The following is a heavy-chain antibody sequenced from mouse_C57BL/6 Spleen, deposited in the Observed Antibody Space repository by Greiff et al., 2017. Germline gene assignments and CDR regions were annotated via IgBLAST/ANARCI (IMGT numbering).Heavy chain of an antibody. CDR3: ARPLLYYGSSYRDY. D-gene: IGHD1-1*01. CDR2: IWTGGGT. Sequence: VQLVESGPGLVAPSQSLSITCTVSGFSLTSYAISWVRQPPGKGLEWLGVIWTGGGTNYNSALKSRLSISKDNSKSQVFLKMNSLQTDDTARYYCARPLLYYGSSYRDYWGQGTTLTVSS. V-gene: IGHV2-9-1*01. CDR1: GFSLTSYA. J-gene: IGHJ2*01.